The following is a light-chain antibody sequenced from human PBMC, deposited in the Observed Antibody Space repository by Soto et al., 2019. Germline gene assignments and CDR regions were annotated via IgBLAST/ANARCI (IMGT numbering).Light chain of an antibody. CDR3: SSYTSSSTLLVV. CDR1: SSDVGGYNF. CDR2: DVS. J-gene: IGLJ2*01. Sequence: QSALTQPASVSGSPGQSITISCTGTSSDVGGYNFVSWYQQHPGKAPKLMIYDVSNRPSGVSNRFSGSKSGNTASLTISGLQAEDEADYYCSSYTSSSTLLVVFGGGTKSPS. V-gene: IGLV2-14*01.